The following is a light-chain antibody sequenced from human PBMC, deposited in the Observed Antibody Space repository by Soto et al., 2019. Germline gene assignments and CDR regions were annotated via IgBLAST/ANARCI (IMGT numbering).Light chain of an antibody. J-gene: IGLJ1*01. V-gene: IGLV2-14*01. CDR2: DVS. CDR3: SSYTSSRTPSYV. CDR1: RSDVGGYNY. Sequence: QSALTQPASVSGSPGQSITISCTGTRSDVGGYNYVSWYQQHPGKAPKLMIYDVSNRPSGVSNRFSGSKSGNTPSLTISGLQAEDEADYYCSSYTSSRTPSYVFGTGTKLTVL.